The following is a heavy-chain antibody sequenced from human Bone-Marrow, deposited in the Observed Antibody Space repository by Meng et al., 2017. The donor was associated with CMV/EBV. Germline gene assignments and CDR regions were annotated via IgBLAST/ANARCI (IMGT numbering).Heavy chain of an antibody. CDR3: ARTGYCSGGSCYFSNYDY. D-gene: IGHD2-15*01. CDR1: VSDPSYY. CDR2: IYYTGST. J-gene: IGHJ4*02. Sequence: VSDPSYYWTWIRQPPGKGLEWIGYIYYTGSTNYSPSLRSRVTMSIDTSKNEFSLKLTSVTAADTAVYYCARTGYCSGGSCYFSNYDYWGQGTLVTVSS. V-gene: IGHV4-61*01.